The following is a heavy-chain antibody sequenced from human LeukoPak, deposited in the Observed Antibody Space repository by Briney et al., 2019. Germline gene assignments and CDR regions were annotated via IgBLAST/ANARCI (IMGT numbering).Heavy chain of an antibody. CDR2: MNPNSANT. CDR1: GYTFTSHD. CDR3: ARAVISGYSYENWFDP. D-gene: IGHD5-18*01. V-gene: IGHV1-8*01. Sequence: RASVKASCKASGYTFTSHDINWVRQATGQGLEWMGWMNPNSANTGYAQKFQGRVTMTRNTSISTAYMELSSLRSEDTAVYYCARAVISGYSYENWFDPWGQGTLVTVSS. J-gene: IGHJ5*02.